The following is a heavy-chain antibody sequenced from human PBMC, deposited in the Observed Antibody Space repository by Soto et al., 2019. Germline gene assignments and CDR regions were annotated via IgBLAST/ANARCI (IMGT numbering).Heavy chain of an antibody. CDR2: INDSGDI. Sequence: QVQLQQWGAGLLKPSETLSLTCAVYGGSFSGYQWSWIRQTPGKGLEWIGGINDSGDINYNPSLKSRVTMLVDSPKKQISLRLSSVTAADTAVYYCARGLILWFGEFSRRGGYYDYMAVWGKGTTVTVSS. CDR3: ARGLILWFGEFSRRGGYYDYMAV. V-gene: IGHV4-34*01. J-gene: IGHJ6*03. D-gene: IGHD3-10*01. CDR1: GGSFSGYQ.